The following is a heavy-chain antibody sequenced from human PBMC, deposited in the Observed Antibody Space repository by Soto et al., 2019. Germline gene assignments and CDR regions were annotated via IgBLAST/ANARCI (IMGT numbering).Heavy chain of an antibody. CDR3: ATRKRYCSSTSCPQGYYGMDV. Sequence: SETLSLTCAVSGGSISSGGYSWSWIRQPPGKGLEWIGYIYHSGSTYYNPSLKSRVTISVDRSKNQFSLKLSSVTAADTAVYYCATRKRYCSSTSCPQGYYGMDVWGQGTTVTVSS. V-gene: IGHV4-30-2*01. J-gene: IGHJ6*02. CDR2: IYHSGST. CDR1: GGSISSGGYS. D-gene: IGHD2-2*01.